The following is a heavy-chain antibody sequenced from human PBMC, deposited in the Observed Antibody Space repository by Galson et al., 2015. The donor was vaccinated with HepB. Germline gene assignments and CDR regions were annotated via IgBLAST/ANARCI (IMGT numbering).Heavy chain of an antibody. CDR3: AKDFLEWSSYGNYMDV. CDR2: LSYDGSGK. CDR1: GFTLSRYG. J-gene: IGHJ6*03. Sequence: SLRLSCAASGFTLSRYGMHWVRQAPGKGLEWVALLSYDGSGKYEDSVKGRFTVSRDSNTLFLQMNSLRVEDTAVYYCAKDFLEWSSYGNYMDVWGRGTTVTVSS. V-gene: IGHV3-30*18. D-gene: IGHD3-3*01.